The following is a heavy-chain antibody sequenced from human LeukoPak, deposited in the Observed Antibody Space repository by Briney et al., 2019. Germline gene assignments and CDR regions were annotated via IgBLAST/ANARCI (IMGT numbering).Heavy chain of an antibody. CDR1: GYTFTGYY. Sequence: ASVKVSCKASGYTFTGYYMHWVRQAPGQGLEWMGRINPNSGGTNYAQKFQGRVTFSKNTSISTAYMELSSLRSEDTAVYYCARKRYSSSSNYYYMDVWGRGTTVTVSS. V-gene: IGHV1-2*06. D-gene: IGHD6-6*01. CDR3: ARKRYSSSSNYYYMDV. CDR2: INPNSGGT. J-gene: IGHJ6*03.